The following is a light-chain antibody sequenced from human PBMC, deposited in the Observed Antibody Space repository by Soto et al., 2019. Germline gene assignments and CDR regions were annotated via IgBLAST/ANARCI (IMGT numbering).Light chain of an antibody. V-gene: IGLV2-8*01. CDR1: SSDVGNYNY. J-gene: IGLJ3*02. Sequence: QSALTQPRSVSGSPGQSVTMSCTGTSSDVGNYNYVSWYQQYPGRAPKLMIYEVTKRPSGVPDRFSGSKSGNTASLTVSGLQAEDEADYYCSSYAASNNFYFVFGGGTKLTVL. CDR2: EVT. CDR3: SSYAASNNFYFV.